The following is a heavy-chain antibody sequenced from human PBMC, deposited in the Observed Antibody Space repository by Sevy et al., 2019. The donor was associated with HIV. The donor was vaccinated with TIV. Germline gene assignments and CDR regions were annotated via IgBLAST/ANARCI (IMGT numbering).Heavy chain of an antibody. V-gene: IGHV3-21*01. CDR1: GFTFGTYS. D-gene: IGHD6-13*01. J-gene: IGHJ4*02. CDR2: ISSSSAYI. CDR3: ATDASSWYTYFDY. Sequence: GGSLRLSCAASGFTFGTYSMSWVRQAPGKGLEWVSSISSSSAYIYYADSMKGRLTISRDNAKNSLYLQMNSLRAEDMAVYYCATDASSWYTYFDYWGRGTLVTVSS.